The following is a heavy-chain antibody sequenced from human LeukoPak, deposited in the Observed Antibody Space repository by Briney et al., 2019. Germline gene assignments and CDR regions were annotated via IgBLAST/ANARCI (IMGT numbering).Heavy chain of an antibody. Sequence: GASVKVSCKASGYTFTSYDINWVRQATGQGLEWMGIINPSGGSTSYAQKFQGRVTMTRDTSTSTVYMEVSSLRSEDTAVYYCARDGNTAMVLDYWGQGTLVTVSS. CDR3: ARDGNTAMVLDY. J-gene: IGHJ4*02. V-gene: IGHV1-46*01. CDR1: GYTFTSYD. CDR2: INPSGGST. D-gene: IGHD5-18*01.